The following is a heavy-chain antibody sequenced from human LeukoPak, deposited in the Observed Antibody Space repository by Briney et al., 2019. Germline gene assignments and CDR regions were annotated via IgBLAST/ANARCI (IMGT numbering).Heavy chain of an antibody. D-gene: IGHD1-26*01. CDR3: THSISIVGGTLSFDM. V-gene: IGHV2-5*02. CDR1: GFSLSTRGVG. CDR2: IYWDDDK. J-gene: IGHJ3*02. Sequence: SGPTLVKPTQTLTLTCTFSGFSLSTRGVGVGWIRQPPGKALKWLALIYWDDDKRYTPSLKSRLTITKDTSKNQVVLTMTNMDPVDTATYYCTHSISIVGGTLSFDMWGQGTVVTVSS.